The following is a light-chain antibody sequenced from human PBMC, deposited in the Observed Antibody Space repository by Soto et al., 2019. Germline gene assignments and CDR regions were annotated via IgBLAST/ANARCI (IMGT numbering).Light chain of an antibody. CDR1: QGISSY. Sequence: AIRMTQSPSSFSASTGDRVTITCRASQGISSYLAWYQQKPGKAPKLLIYAASTLQSGVPSRFSGSGSGTDFTLTISCLQSEDFATYHCQQYYSYPHTFGPGTKVDIK. CDR3: QQYYSYPHT. J-gene: IGKJ3*01. CDR2: AAS. V-gene: IGKV1-8*01.